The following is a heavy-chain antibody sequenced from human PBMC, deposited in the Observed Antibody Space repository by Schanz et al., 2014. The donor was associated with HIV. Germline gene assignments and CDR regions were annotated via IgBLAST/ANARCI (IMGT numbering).Heavy chain of an antibody. D-gene: IGHD2-2*02. CDR2: ISGNGDSA. V-gene: IGHV3-23*04. Sequence: DVQLVESGGSLVQPGGSLRLSCAASRFTFSRYGMSWVRQTPDKGLEWVSSISGNGDSAYYADSVRGRFTISRDNSLHMLYLEMKSLRAEDTAVYYCAKDPGILPRTYFDSWGQGTPVTVSS. J-gene: IGHJ4*02. CDR1: RFTFSRYG. CDR3: AKDPGILPRTYFDS.